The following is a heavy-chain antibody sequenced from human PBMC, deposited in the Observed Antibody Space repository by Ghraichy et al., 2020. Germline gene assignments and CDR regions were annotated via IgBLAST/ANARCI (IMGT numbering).Heavy chain of an antibody. CDR2: ISYDGGKK. CDR3: AKDRGSYTSSSGVDY. J-gene: IGHJ4*02. CDR1: GFTFNKYG. Sequence: GSLRLSCTTSGFTFNKYGMHWVRQAPGKGLEWLAFISYDGGKKDYGDSVKGRFTISREDSKSTHYLQMNGLRAEDAAIYFCAKDRGSYTSSSGVDYWGQGTQVTVSS. D-gene: IGHD6-6*01. V-gene: IGHV3-30*02.